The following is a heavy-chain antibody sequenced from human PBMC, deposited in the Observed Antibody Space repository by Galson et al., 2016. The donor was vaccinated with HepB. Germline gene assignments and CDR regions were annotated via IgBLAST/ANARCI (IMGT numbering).Heavy chain of an antibody. J-gene: IGHJ4*02. CDR3: ARGYRTANY. V-gene: IGHV3-49*03. D-gene: IGHD1-26*01. CDR1: GFIFADYA. Sequence: SLRLSCATSGFIFADYAMSWFRQPPGKGLEWIGFIRSKPHGETTEYAASVKGRFTISRADFEGIAYLQMNSLKSADTAVYYCARGYRTANYWGQGTLVTVSS. CDR2: IRSKPHGETT.